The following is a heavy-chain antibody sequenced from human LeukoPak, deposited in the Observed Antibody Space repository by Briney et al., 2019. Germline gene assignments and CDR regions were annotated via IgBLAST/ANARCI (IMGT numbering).Heavy chain of an antibody. CDR2: IYYSGST. CDR3: ARQERFIVATTGELGY. V-gene: IGHV4-39*01. Sequence: SETLSLTCTVSGGSISSSSYYWGWIRQPPGKGLEWIGSIYYSGSTYYNPSLKSRVTISVDTSKSQFSLKLSSVTAADTAVYYCARQERFIVATTGELGYWGQGTLVTVSS. J-gene: IGHJ4*02. D-gene: IGHD5-12*01. CDR1: GGSISSSSYY.